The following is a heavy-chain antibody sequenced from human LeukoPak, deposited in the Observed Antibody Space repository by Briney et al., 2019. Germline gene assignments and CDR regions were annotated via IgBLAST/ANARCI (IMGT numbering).Heavy chain of an antibody. Sequence: PGGTLRLSCAASGFTFSSYGVSWVRQAPGKGLEWVSSISSTSSYINYADSVKGRFTISRDKAKNSLYLQMNSLRAEDTAVYYCARVTLTGYYAFDYWGQGTLVTVSS. J-gene: IGHJ4*02. CDR2: ISSTSSYI. CDR3: ARVTLTGYYAFDY. CDR1: GFTFSSYG. D-gene: IGHD3-9*01. V-gene: IGHV3-21*01.